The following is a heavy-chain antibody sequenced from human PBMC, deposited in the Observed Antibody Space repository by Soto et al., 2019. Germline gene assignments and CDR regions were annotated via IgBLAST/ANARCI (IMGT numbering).Heavy chain of an antibody. D-gene: IGHD2-15*01. CDR3: ARGDCVGGTCYSLASSFYYYMAV. Sequence: EVQLVESGGGLVQPGGSLRLSCAASGFTFGNYWMYWVRQAPGKGLVWVSRINSDGSVSSYADSVKGRLTISRDNVKNTLYLQMDSLRVEDTAVYYCARGDCVGGTCYSLASSFYYYMAVWGKGTTVTVFS. CDR1: GFTFGNYW. V-gene: IGHV3-74*01. J-gene: IGHJ6*03. CDR2: INSDGSVS.